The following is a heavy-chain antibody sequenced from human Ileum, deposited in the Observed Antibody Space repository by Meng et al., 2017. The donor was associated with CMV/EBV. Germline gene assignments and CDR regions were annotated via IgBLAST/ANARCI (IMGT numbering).Heavy chain of an antibody. CDR2: ISYDGSNK. CDR1: GFTFSSYA. D-gene: IGHD2-2*02. J-gene: IGHJ6*02. Sequence: LKISCAASGFTFSSYAMHWVRQAPGKGLEWVAVISYDGSNKYYADSVKGRFTISRDNSKNTLYLQMNSLRAEDMAVYYCARDRGYCSSTSCYNYYYGMDVWGQGTTVTVSS. V-gene: IGHV3-30-3*01. CDR3: ARDRGYCSSTSCYNYYYGMDV.